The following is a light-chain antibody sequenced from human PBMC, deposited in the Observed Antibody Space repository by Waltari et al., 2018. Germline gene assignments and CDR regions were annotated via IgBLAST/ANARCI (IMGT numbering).Light chain of an antibody. J-gene: IGLJ2*01. CDR3: QAWDSSTAWV. Sequence: SYELTQPPSVSVSPGQTASITCSGDKLGDKYACWYQQKPGQSPVLVIYQDSKRPSGNPERFSGSNSGNTATLTISGTQAMDEADYYCQAWDSSTAWVFGGGTKLTVL. CDR2: QDS. CDR1: KLGDKY. V-gene: IGLV3-1*01.